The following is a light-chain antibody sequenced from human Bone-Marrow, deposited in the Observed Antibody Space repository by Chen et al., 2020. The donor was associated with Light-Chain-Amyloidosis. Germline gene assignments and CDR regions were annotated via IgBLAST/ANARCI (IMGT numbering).Light chain of an antibody. Sequence: EIVLTQSPGTLSLSPGERATLSCRASQSVSSSCLAWYQQKPGQAPRLLIYGASSRATGIPDRCSGSGSGTDFTLTSSRLEPEDFAVYYWQQYGSSPITFGQGTRLEIK. CDR1: QSVSSSC. J-gene: IGKJ5*01. V-gene: IGKV3-20*01. CDR3: QQYGSSPIT. CDR2: GAS.